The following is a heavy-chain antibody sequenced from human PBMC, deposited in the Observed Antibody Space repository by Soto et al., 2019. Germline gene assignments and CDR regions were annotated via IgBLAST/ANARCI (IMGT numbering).Heavy chain of an antibody. D-gene: IGHD3-22*01. V-gene: IGHV4-59*01. Sequence: PSETLSLTCFISGGSFSNDYWTWIRQSPGKGLEWIGYIFHSGITDYNPSVKSRVTISIDKSRNLFSLNLTSVTAADTAVYYCARDRYFYDSRGYYRTLDSWGQGTLVTV. CDR2: IFHSGIT. CDR3: ARDRYFYDSRGYYRTLDS. CDR1: GGSFSNDY. J-gene: IGHJ5*01.